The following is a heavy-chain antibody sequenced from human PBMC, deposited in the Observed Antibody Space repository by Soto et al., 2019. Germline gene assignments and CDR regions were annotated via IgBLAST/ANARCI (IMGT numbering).Heavy chain of an antibody. J-gene: IGHJ4*02. CDR1: GFTFSSYG. CDR2: ISYDGSNK. Sequence: QVQLVESGGGVVQPGSSLRLSCAASGFTFSSYGMHWVRQAPGKGLEWVAVISYDGSNKYYADSVKGRFTIARDNSKNTLYLQMNSLRAEDTAGYYCAKDLDDYGDYIDYWGQGTLVTVSS. CDR3: AKDLDDYGDYIDY. V-gene: IGHV3-30*18. D-gene: IGHD4-17*01.